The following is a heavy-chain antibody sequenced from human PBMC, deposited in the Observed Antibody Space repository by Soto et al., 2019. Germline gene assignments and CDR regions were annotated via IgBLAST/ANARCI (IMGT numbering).Heavy chain of an antibody. V-gene: IGHV4-59*01. CDR3: VRDLYTWLVLSDAAYNSFGS. CDR1: GDSIKKYY. D-gene: IGHD3-22*01. Sequence: SETLSLACTGSGDSIKKYYWSWIRQPPGKGLEWIGYIYYSGNTNYSPSLKGRVTISVDTSKNQFSLKVNSVTPADTAVYYCVRDLYTWLVLSDAAYNSFGSWGKGNHVTVSS. CDR2: IYYSGNT. J-gene: IGHJ5*01.